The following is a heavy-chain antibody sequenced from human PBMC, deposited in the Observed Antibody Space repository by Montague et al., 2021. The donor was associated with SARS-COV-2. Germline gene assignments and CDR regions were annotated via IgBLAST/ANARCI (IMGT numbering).Heavy chain of an antibody. CDR1: GGSISSSSYY. V-gene: IGHV4-39*07. CDR3: ARGHYSSSWYGIRYYFDY. Sequence: SETLSLTCTVSGGSISSSSYYWGWLRQPPGKGLEWIGSIYYSGSTNYNPSLKSRVTISVDTSKNQFSLKLSSVTAADTAVYYCARGHYSSSWYGIRYYFDYWGQGTPVTVSS. J-gene: IGHJ4*01. CDR2: IYYSGST. D-gene: IGHD6-13*01.